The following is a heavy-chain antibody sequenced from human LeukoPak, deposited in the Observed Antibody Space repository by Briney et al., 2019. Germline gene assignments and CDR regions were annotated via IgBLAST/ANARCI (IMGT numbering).Heavy chain of an antibody. CDR2: INSSCGDK. CDR1: GYTFTSYY. Sequence: ATVKVSCKASGYTFTSYYMHWVRQAPGQGLEWMGIINSSCGDKSYAQKFQGRLTMTRDTSTNTVYMELTSLRSEDTAVYYCAREVMDNLRFDYWGQGTLVTV. CDR3: AREVMDNLRFDY. V-gene: IGHV1-46*01. D-gene: IGHD1-14*01. J-gene: IGHJ4*02.